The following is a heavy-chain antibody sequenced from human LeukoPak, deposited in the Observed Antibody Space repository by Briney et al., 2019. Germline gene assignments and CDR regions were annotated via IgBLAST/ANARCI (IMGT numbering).Heavy chain of an antibody. CDR2: SYGDSNT. V-gene: IGHV3-53*01. CDR3: VRKNRDFNAAFDI. D-gene: IGHD1-14*01. J-gene: IGHJ3*02. CDR1: GFTVSNNY. Sequence: PGGSLRLSCAASGFTVSNNYMSWVRQAPGEGLEWVSISYGDSNTNYADSVKGRFTISRDTSQNTLSLQMNSLRAEDTAVYYCVRKNRDFNAAFDIWGQGTVVTVSS.